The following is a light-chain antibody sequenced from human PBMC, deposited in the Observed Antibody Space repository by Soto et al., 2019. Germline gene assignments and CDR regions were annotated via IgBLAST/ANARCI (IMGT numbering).Light chain of an antibody. Sequence: QSALTQPASVSGSPGQSITISCTGTSSDVGRYNLVSWHQQHPGKAPKLMIYEVTKRPSGVSNRFSGSKSGRTASLTISGLQAEDEGDYYCCSYAGIYVFGTGTKLTVL. CDR2: EVT. CDR3: CSYAGIYV. CDR1: SSDVGRYNL. J-gene: IGLJ1*01. V-gene: IGLV2-23*02.